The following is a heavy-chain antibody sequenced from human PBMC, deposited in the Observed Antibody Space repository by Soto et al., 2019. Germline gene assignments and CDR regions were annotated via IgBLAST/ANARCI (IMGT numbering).Heavy chain of an antibody. V-gene: IGHV1-69*12. CDR2: IIPIFGTA. CDR1: GGTFSSYA. D-gene: IGHD3-22*01. Sequence: QVQLVQSGAEVKKPGSSVKVSCKASGGTFSSYAISWVRQAPGQGLEWMGGIIPIFGTADYAQKFQGRVTITADESTSTGNMALSSLGSEDTAVYYCASHYDSSGYYYRGLDYWGQGTLVTVSS. J-gene: IGHJ4*02. CDR3: ASHYDSSGYYYRGLDY.